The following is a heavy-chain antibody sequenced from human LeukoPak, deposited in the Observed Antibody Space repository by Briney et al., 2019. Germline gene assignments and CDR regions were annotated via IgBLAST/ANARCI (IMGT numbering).Heavy chain of an antibody. CDR2: ISSSSSYI. CDR1: GFTFSSYG. D-gene: IGHD3-16*01. CDR3: ARSGGGLGNYFDY. Sequence: GGSLRLSCAASGFTFSSYGMNWVRQAPGKGLEWVSSISSSSSYIYFTDSVKGRFTISRDNAKNSLYLLMNSLRAEDTAVYYCARSGGGLGNYFDYWGQGTLVTVSS. V-gene: IGHV3-21*01. J-gene: IGHJ4*02.